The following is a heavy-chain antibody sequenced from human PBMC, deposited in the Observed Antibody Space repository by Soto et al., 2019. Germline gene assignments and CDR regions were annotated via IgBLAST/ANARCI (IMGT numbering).Heavy chain of an antibody. CDR1: GFTFSDYY. V-gene: IGHV3-11*06. CDR2: ISGTSSYT. D-gene: IGHD2-21*02. J-gene: IGHJ4*02. CDR3: ARDRAYCGGDCSPGYFDY. Sequence: GGSLRLSCAVSGFTFSDYYMSWVRQAPGKGLEWISYISGTSSYTDYADSVNGPFTISRANAKKSLYLHMTSLRAEDTAVYYCARDRAYCGGDCSPGYFDYWGQGTLVTVSS.